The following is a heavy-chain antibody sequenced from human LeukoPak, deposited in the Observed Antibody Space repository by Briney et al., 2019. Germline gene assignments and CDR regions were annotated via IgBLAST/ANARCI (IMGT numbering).Heavy chain of an antibody. V-gene: IGHV3-53*01. Sequence: GGSLRLSCAASGFTVSSNYMSWVRQAPGKGLEWVSVIYSGGSTYYADSVKGRFTISRDNSKNTLYLQMTSLRPEDTAVYYCGRDPPGSRIRMAAFDHSGQGTLLTVSS. CDR2: IYSGGST. J-gene: IGHJ4*02. CDR1: GFTVSSNY. CDR3: GRDPPGSRIRMAAFDH. D-gene: IGHD2-15*01.